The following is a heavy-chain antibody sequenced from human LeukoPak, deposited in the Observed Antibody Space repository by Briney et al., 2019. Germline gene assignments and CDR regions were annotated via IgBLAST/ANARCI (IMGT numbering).Heavy chain of an antibody. CDR3: TTGNWGSFSY. V-gene: IGHV3-15*01. Sequence: GGSLRLSCAASGFAFNNAWMNWVRQGPGKGLEWIGRIKSKTDGGTTDYAAPVKGIFTISRDESKHTLYLEVNSLKTEDTAVYYCTTGNWGSFSYWGQGTLVTVSS. CDR2: IKSKTDGGTT. J-gene: IGHJ4*02. D-gene: IGHD7-27*01. CDR1: GFAFNNAW.